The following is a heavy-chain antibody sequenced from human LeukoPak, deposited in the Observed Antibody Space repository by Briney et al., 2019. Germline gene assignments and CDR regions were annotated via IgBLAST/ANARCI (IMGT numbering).Heavy chain of an antibody. CDR1: GFTFSGYA. CDR3: AEDLNSSWQKDY. J-gene: IGHJ4*02. V-gene: IGHV3-23*01. Sequence: GGSLRLSCAASGFTFSGYAMSWVRQGPGEGLEWVSGISGRGGETYYADSVKGRFTISRDNSKNTLYLQMNSLRAEDTAVYYCAEDLNSSWQKDYWGQGTLVTVSS. CDR2: ISGRGGET. D-gene: IGHD6-13*01.